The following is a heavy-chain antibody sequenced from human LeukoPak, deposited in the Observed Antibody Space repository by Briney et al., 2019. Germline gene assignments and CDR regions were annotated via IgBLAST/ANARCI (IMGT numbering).Heavy chain of an antibody. J-gene: IGHJ4*02. Sequence: GGSLRLSCEVSGFTFSSYWMNWVRQAPGKGLEWVANIKQDGSDRYYVDSVKGRFTISRDNAKNSLYLQMNSLRAEDTAVYYCAIIPRAAAGPSARSPFHYWGQGTLVTVSS. V-gene: IGHV3-7*01. CDR1: GFTFSSYW. CDR2: IKQDGSDR. D-gene: IGHD6-13*01. CDR3: AIIPRAAAGPSARSPFHY.